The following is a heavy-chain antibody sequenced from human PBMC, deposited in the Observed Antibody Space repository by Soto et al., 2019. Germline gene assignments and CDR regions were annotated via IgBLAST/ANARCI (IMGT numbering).Heavy chain of an antibody. D-gene: IGHD2-2*01. J-gene: IGHJ6*02. V-gene: IGHV3-30*18. CDR3: AKDRSTSRYSFYGMDV. CDR2: ISYGGSTT. Sequence: PGGSLRLSCAASGFTFSTYDMHWVRQAPGKGLEWVAVISYGGSTTYYADSVRGRFTISRDNPKKALYLQMSSLRADDTAVYYCAKDRSTSRYSFYGMDVWGQGTTVTVSS. CDR1: GFTFSTYD.